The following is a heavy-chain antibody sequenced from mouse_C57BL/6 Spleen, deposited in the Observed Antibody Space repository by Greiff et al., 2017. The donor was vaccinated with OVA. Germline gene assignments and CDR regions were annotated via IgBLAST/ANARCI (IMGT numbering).Heavy chain of an antibody. V-gene: IGHV1-74*01. CDR2: IHPSDSDT. CDR1: GYTFTSYW. Sequence: QLQQPGAELVKPGASVKVSCKASGYTFTSYWMHWVKQRPGQGLEWIGRIHPSDSDTNYNQKFKGKAPLTVDKSSRTTYMQHSSLTSEDSAVYYCAIDYYGSSGFAYWGQGTLVTVSA. J-gene: IGHJ3*01. CDR3: AIDYYGSSGFAY. D-gene: IGHD1-1*01.